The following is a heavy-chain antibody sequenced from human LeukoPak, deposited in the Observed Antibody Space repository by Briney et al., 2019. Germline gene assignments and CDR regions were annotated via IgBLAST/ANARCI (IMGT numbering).Heavy chain of an antibody. J-gene: IGHJ3*02. V-gene: IGHV4-39*01. CDR1: GGSISNYY. CDR2: IYYSGNT. CDR3: ARHRTMIRQRDAFDI. Sequence: SETLSLTCTVSGGSISNYYWGWIRQAPGKGLEWIGSIYYSGNTYYNSSLKSRVTISVDTSKNQFSLKLSSVTAADTAVYYCARHRTMIRQRDAFDIWGQGTMVTVSS. D-gene: IGHD3-22*01.